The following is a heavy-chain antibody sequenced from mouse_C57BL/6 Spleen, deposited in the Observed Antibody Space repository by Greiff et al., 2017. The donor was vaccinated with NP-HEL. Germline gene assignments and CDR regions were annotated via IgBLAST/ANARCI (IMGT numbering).Heavy chain of an antibody. V-gene: IGHV5-12*01. CDR2: ISNGGGST. J-gene: IGHJ4*01. CDR3: ARRGLNAMDY. Sequence: DVMLVESGGGLVQPGGSLKLSCAASGFTFSDYYMYWVRQTPEKRLEWVAYISNGGGSTYYPDTVKGRFTISRDNAKNTLYLQMSRLKSEDTAMYYCARRGLNAMDYWGQGTSVTVSS. CDR1: GFTFSDYY. D-gene: IGHD3-2*02.